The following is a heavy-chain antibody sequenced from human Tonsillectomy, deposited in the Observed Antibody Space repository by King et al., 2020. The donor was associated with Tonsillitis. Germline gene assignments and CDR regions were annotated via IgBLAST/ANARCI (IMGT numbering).Heavy chain of an antibody. CDR2: ISSRSTYI. Sequence: VQLVESGGGLVKSGGSLRLSCAASGFIFSSYSMNWVRQSPGKGVEWVSSISSRSTYIYYADSVKGRFTSSRDNAKNSLYLQMNSLRAEDTAMYYCARDFAMDVWGQGTTVTVSS. J-gene: IGHJ6*02. CDR1: GFIFSSYS. CDR3: ARDFAMDV. V-gene: IGHV3-21*01.